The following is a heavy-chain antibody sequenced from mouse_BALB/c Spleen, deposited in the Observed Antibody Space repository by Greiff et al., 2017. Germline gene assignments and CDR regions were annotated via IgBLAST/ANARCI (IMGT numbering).Heavy chain of an antibody. CDR3: ARDWRGYFDY. V-gene: IGHV1S41*01. CDR2: IAPGSGST. CDR1: GYTFTSYW. Sequence: DLVKPGASVKLSCKASGYTFTSYWINWIKQRPGKGLEWIGRIAPGSGSTYYNEMFKGKATLTVDTSSSTAYIQLSRLSSEESAVYDSARDWRGYFDYWGQGTTLTVSS. J-gene: IGHJ2*01.